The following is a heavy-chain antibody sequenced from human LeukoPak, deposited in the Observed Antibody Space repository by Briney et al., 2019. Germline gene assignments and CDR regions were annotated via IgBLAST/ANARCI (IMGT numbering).Heavy chain of an antibody. V-gene: IGHV3-21*04. J-gene: IGHJ4*02. CDR3: ARSFDWLLLPIDY. CDR1: GFTFSSYA. D-gene: IGHD3-9*01. Sequence: PGGSLRLSCAASGFTFSSYAMSWVRQAPGQGLEWVSSISSSSSYIYYAESVKGRFTISRDTAKNSLYLQMNSLRAEDTAVYYCARSFDWLLLPIDYWGQGTLVTASS. CDR2: ISSSSSYI.